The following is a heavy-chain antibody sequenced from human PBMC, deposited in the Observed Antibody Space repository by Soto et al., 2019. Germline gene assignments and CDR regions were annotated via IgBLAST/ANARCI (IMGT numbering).Heavy chain of an antibody. CDR3: ARVVAFALRFSEYYYYGMDV. Sequence: PXETLSLTCAVDGWSFSGYYWSWIRQPPGKGLDWIGEINHSGSTNYNPSLKSRVTISVDTSKNQFSLKLSSVTAADTAVYYCARVVAFALRFSEYYYYGMDVWGQGTTVTVSS. CDR2: INHSGST. J-gene: IGHJ6*02. CDR1: GWSFSGYY. D-gene: IGHD3-3*01. V-gene: IGHV4-34*01.